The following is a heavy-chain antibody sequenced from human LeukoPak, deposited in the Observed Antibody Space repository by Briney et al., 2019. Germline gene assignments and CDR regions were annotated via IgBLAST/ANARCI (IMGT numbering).Heavy chain of an antibody. V-gene: IGHV3-7*01. CDR3: AKDPWGGSNPSSMDV. CDR2: IKGDGSEI. CDR1: GFTFSAYY. J-gene: IGHJ6*02. Sequence: GGSLRLSCAASGFTFSAYYMGWVRQAPGKGLKWVANIKGDGSEIYYVDSVKGRFTISRDNARNSVYLQMNSPRAEDTAVYYCAKDPWGGSNPSSMDVWGQGTTVTVSS. D-gene: IGHD1-26*01.